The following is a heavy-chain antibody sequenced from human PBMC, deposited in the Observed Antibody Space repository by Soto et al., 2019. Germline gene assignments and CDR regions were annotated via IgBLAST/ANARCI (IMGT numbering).Heavy chain of an antibody. Sequence: PGESLQISCKGSGYSFTSYWIGWVRQMPGKGLEWMGIIYPGDSDTRYSPSFQGQVTISAEKSISTAYLQWSSLKASDTAMYYCARTGTRLLDAFDIWGQGTMVTVSS. D-gene: IGHD7-27*01. CDR2: IYPGDSDT. CDR3: ARTGTRLLDAFDI. CDR1: GYSFTSYW. J-gene: IGHJ3*02. V-gene: IGHV5-51*01.